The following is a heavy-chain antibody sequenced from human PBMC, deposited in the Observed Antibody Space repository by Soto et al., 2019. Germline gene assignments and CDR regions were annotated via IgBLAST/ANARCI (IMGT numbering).Heavy chain of an antibody. Sequence: SETKSLTSTVADGYIRSSGCYWGWIQKPPGKGLEWIGSIYYSGSTYYNPSLKSRVTISVDTSKNQFSLKLSSVTAADTAVYYCARHPTYYDFWSGQYYYYMDVWGKGTTVTVSS. V-gene: IGHV4-39*01. D-gene: IGHD3-3*01. CDR1: DGYIRSSGCY. CDR3: ARHPTYYDFWSGQYYYYMDV. CDR2: IYYSGST. J-gene: IGHJ6*03.